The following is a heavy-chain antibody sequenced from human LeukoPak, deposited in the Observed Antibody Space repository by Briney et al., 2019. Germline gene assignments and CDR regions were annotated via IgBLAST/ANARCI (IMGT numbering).Heavy chain of an antibody. J-gene: IGHJ4*02. Sequence: HGESLKISCKGSGYSFTSYWIIWVRQMPGKGLEWMGKIDPSDSHTNYSPSFQGHVTISVDRSSSTAYLQWSSLKASDTAMYYCARHTKYSSSSRVFDYWGQGTLVTVSS. CDR2: IDPSDSHT. CDR1: GYSFTSYW. V-gene: IGHV5-10-1*01. CDR3: ARHTKYSSSSRVFDY. D-gene: IGHD6-6*01.